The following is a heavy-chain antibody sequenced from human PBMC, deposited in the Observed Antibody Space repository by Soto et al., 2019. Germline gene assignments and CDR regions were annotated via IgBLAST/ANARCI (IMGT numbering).Heavy chain of an antibody. CDR1: GYAFIYYP. V-gene: IGHV1-3*01. J-gene: IGHJ5*02. CDR3: AGEPLCGGRCYVNCFDP. Sequence: QVQLVQSGAEVKKPGASVKVSCKASGYAFIYYPIHWVRQAPGQRLEWMGWINLGNGNTEYSEKFQGRITITSDTSASTVYMELSSLTSEDTAVYYCAGEPLCGGRCYVNCFDPWGQGTLVTVSS. D-gene: IGHD2-15*01. CDR2: INLGNGNT.